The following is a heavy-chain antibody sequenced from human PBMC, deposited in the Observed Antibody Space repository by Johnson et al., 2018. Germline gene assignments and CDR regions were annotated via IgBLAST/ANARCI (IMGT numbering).Heavy chain of an antibody. CDR1: GGTFSSYA. CDR3: AGGGLGSYGGVGYYYYGMDV. V-gene: IGHV1-69*01. Sequence: QVQLVQSGAEVKKPGSSVKVSCKASGGTFSSYAISWVRQAPGQGLEWMGGIIPIFGTANYAQKFQGRVTITADESTSTAYMELSSLRSEDTAGYYCAGGGLGSYGGVGYYYYGMDVWGQGTTVTVSS. J-gene: IGHJ6*02. D-gene: IGHD1-26*01. CDR2: IIPIFGTA.